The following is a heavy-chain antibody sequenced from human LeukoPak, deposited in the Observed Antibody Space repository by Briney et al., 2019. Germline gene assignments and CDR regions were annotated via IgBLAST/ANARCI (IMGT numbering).Heavy chain of an antibody. D-gene: IGHD3-22*01. Sequence: PSETLSLTCTVSGGSISSYYWSWIRQPPGKGLEWIGYIYYSGSTNYNPSLKSRVTISVDTSKNQFSLKLSYVTAADTAVYYCARERYYDSSGYYDAFDIWGQGTMVTVSS. V-gene: IGHV4-59*01. CDR3: ARERYYDSSGYYDAFDI. CDR1: GGSISSYY. CDR2: IYYSGST. J-gene: IGHJ3*02.